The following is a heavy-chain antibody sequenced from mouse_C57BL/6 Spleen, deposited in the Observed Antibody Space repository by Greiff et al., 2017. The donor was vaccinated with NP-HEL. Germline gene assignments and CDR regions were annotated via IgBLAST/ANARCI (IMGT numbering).Heavy chain of an antibody. CDR1: GYAFSSSW. D-gene: IGHD5-1*01. V-gene: IGHV1-82*01. CDR2: IYPGDGDT. Sequence: VQLQQSGPELVKPGASVKISCKASGYAFSSSWMNWVKQRPGKGLEWIGRIYPGDGDTNYNGKFKGKATLTADKSSSTAYMQLSSLTSEDSAVYFCARRGVHAMDYWGQGTSVTVSS. CDR3: ARRGVHAMDY. J-gene: IGHJ4*01.